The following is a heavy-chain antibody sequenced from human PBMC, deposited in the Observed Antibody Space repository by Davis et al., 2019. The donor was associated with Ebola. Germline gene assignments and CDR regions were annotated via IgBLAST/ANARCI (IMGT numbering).Heavy chain of an antibody. CDR3: AKGTGATPAYHFDS. CDR2: ISGSGGST. J-gene: IGHJ4*02. CDR1: GFTFSSYA. V-gene: IGHV3-23*01. Sequence: GGSLRLSCTASGFTFSSYAMSWVRQAPGKGLEWVSVISGSGGSTYYADSVKGRFTTSRDNSKNTLYLQMNTLRAEDTAVYYCAKGTGATPAYHFDSWGQGTLVTVSS. D-gene: IGHD1-26*01.